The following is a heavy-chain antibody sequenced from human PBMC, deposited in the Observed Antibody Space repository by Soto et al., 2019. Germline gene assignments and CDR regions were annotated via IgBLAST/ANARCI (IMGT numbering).Heavy chain of an antibody. CDR2: IYYSGST. Sequence: SETLSLTCTVSGGSISSYYWSWIRQPPGKGLEWIGYIYYSGSTNYNPSLKSRVTISVDTSKNQFSLKLSSVTAADTAVYYCARARRWELSYYFDYWGQGXLVTVSS. J-gene: IGHJ4*02. CDR3: ARARRWELSYYFDY. D-gene: IGHD1-26*01. CDR1: GGSISSYY. V-gene: IGHV4-59*01.